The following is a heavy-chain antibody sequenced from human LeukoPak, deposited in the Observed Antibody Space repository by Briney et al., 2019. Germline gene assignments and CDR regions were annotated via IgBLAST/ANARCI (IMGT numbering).Heavy chain of an antibody. J-gene: IGHJ4*02. CDR1: GFTFSSYE. Sequence: GGSLRLSCAASGFTFSSYEMNWVRQAPGKGLEWVSYISSSGSTIYYADSVKGRFTISRDISKNTLYLQMNSLRAEDTAVYYCAKDHPVFDYWGQGTLVTVSS. V-gene: IGHV3-48*03. CDR2: ISSSGSTI. CDR3: AKDHPVFDY.